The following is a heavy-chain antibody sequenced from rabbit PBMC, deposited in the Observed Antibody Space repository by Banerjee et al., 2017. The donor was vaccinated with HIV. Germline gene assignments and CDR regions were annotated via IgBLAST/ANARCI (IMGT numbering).Heavy chain of an antibody. CDR3: VRDDGPYASSSGSNL. Sequence: QSLEESGGDLVKPGASLTLTCTASGFSFSSSYYMCWVRQAPGKGLEWIACIYAGSSNSTYYASWVNGRFTISSHNAQNTLYLQLNSLTAADTATYFCVRDDGPYASSSGSNLWGPGTLVTVS. CDR2: IYAGSSNST. J-gene: IGHJ4*01. V-gene: IGHV1S40*01. D-gene: IGHD1-1*01. CDR1: GFSFSSSYY.